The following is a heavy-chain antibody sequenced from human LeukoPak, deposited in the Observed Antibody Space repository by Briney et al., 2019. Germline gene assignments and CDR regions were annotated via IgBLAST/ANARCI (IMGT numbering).Heavy chain of an antibody. J-gene: IGHJ6*04. CDR3: ARGLGKYSSVCYYYYGMDV. Sequence: SETLSLTCAVYGGSFSGYYWSWIRQPPGKGLEWIGEINHSGSTNYNPSLKSRVTISVDTSKNQFSLKLSSVTAADTAVYHCARGLGKYSSVCYYYYGMDVWGKGTTVTVSS. D-gene: IGHD6-25*01. CDR1: GGSFSGYY. V-gene: IGHV4-34*01. CDR2: INHSGST.